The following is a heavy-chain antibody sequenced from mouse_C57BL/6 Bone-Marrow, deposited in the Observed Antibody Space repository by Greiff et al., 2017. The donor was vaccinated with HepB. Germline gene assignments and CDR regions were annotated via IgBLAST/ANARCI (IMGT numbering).Heavy chain of an antibody. Sequence: QVQLQQPGAELVMPGASVKLSCKASGYTFTSYWMHWVKQRPGQGLEWIGEIDPSDCYTNYNQKFKGKSTLTVDKSSSTAYMQLSSLTSEDSAVYYCARPHYGSSFWFAYWGQGTLVTVSA. CDR1: GYTFTSYW. V-gene: IGHV1-69*01. CDR3: ARPHYGSSFWFAY. CDR2: IDPSDCYT. J-gene: IGHJ3*01. D-gene: IGHD1-1*01.